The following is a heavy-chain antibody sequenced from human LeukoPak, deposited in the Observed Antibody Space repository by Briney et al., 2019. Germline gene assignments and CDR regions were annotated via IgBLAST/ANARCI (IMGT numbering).Heavy chain of an antibody. Sequence: PSETLSLTCAVYGGSFSGYYWSWIRQPPGKGLEWIGYVDHTGSTRFNPSLHGRVSISRDTSKNFFSLRLRSVTAADTAVYFCARGRVSSSTWYSTYYYFFYMDFWGKGTTVTVSS. CDR3: ARGRVSSSTWYSTYYYFFYMDF. V-gene: IGHV4-34*01. CDR1: GGSFSGYY. CDR2: VDHTGST. J-gene: IGHJ6*03. D-gene: IGHD4-11*01.